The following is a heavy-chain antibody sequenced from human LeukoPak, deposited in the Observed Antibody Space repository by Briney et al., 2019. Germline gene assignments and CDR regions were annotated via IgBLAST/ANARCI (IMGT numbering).Heavy chain of an antibody. D-gene: IGHD1-26*01. CDR1: GFTFSSYE. CDR3: TRSNNIVGATYFDY. V-gene: IGHV3-48*03. Sequence: GGSLRLSCAASGFTFSSYEMNWVRQAPGKGLEWVSYISTSGSTIYYADSVKGRFTISRDNSKNTLFLQMGSLRAEDMAVYYCTRSNNIVGATYFDYWGQGTLVTVSS. CDR2: ISTSGSTI. J-gene: IGHJ4*02.